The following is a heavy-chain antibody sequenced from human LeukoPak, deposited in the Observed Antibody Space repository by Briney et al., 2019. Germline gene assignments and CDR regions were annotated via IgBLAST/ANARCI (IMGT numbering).Heavy chain of an antibody. CDR1: GGSISSGSYY. V-gene: IGHV4-61*09. CDR2: IYTSGST. CDR3: AREGLNMVRGVIPKEAWGWFDP. J-gene: IGHJ5*02. Sequence: SETLSLTCTVSGGSISSGSYYWSWIRQPPGKGLEWIGHIYTSGSTNYNPSLKSRVTISVDTSKIHSSLKLSSVTAADTAAYYCAREGLNMVRGVIPKEAWGWFDPWGQGTLVTVAS. D-gene: IGHD3-10*01.